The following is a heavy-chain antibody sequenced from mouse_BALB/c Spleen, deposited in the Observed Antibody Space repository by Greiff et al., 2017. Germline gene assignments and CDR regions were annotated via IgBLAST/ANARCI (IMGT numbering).Heavy chain of an antibody. D-gene: IGHD1-1*01. CDR1: GFTFSSYT. CDR3: ARHPYGSSDAWFAY. CDR2: ISNGGGST. V-gene: IGHV5-12-2*01. J-gene: IGHJ3*01. Sequence: EVQLVESGGGLVQPGGSLKLSCAASGFTFSSYTMSWVRQTPEKRLEWVAYISNGGGSTYYPDTVKGRFTISRDNAKNTLYLQMSSLKSEDTAMYYCARHPYGSSDAWFAYWGQGTLVTVSA.